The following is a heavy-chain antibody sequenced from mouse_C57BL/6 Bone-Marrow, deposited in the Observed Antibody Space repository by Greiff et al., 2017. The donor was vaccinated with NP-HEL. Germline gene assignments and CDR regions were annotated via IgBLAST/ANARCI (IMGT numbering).Heavy chain of an antibody. Sequence: VQLQQPGAELVMPGASVKLSCKASGYTFTSYWMHWVKQRPGQGLEWIGEIDPSDSYTNYNQKFKGKSTLTVDRSSSTAYMQLSSLTSEDSAVYYCARGAYWGQGTLVTVSA. CDR3: ARGAY. CDR1: GYTFTSYW. J-gene: IGHJ3*01. V-gene: IGHV1-69*01. CDR2: IDPSDSYT.